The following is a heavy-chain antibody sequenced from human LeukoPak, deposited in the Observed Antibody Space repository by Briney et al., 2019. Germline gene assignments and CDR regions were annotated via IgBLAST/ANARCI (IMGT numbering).Heavy chain of an antibody. CDR3: AFYDSSGYYYYYGMDV. V-gene: IGHV3-7*02. Sequence: GGPLRLSCAASGFTFSSYWMSWVRQAPGKGLEWVANIKQDGSEKYYVDSVKGRFTISRDNAKNSLYLQMNSLRGEDTAMYYCAFYDSSGYYYYYGMDVWGQGTTVTVSS. CDR1: GFTFSSYW. CDR2: IKQDGSEK. D-gene: IGHD3-22*01. J-gene: IGHJ6*02.